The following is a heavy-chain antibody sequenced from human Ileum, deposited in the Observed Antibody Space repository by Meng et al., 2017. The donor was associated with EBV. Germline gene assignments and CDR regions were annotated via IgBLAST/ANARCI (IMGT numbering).Heavy chain of an antibody. CDR3: ARRDTAWFDP. J-gene: IGHJ5*02. CDR2: IYHTGST. D-gene: IGHD2-21*02. CDR1: GGSITSYSYY. V-gene: IGHV4-39*01. Sequence: HWQEPDPGLVKPSETLSLTCSVSGGSITSYSYYWGWIRQPPGKGLERIATIYHTGSTYYNPSLKSRVTISVDTSKNEFSLKVTSVTAADTAPYYCARRDTAWFDPWGRGTLVTVSS.